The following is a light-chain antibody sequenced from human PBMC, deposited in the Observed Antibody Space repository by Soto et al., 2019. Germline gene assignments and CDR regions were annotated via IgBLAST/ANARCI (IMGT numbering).Light chain of an antibody. CDR2: EVS. J-gene: IGLJ3*02. CDR1: SSDIGVYNY. V-gene: IGLV2-14*01. CDR3: TSFTTTNIWV. Sequence: QSALTQPASVSGSPGQSITISCTGTSSDIGVYNYVSWYQQHPGKAPKLVICEVSNRPSGVSSRFSGSKSGNTASLTISGLRAEDEADYYCTSFTTTNIWVFGGGIKLTVL.